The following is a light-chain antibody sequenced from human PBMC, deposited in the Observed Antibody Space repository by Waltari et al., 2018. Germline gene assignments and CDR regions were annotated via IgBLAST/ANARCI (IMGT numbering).Light chain of an antibody. CDR1: QSVSNW. Sequence: DIQMTQSPSTLSASVGDRVTITCRARQSVSNWLAWYQQKPGKAPNLLIYKASSLKGGVPSRFSGSGSGTEFTLTISSLQPDDFATYYCQQYNSYPWTFGQGTKVEIK. V-gene: IGKV1-5*03. CDR3: QQYNSYPWT. CDR2: KAS. J-gene: IGKJ1*01.